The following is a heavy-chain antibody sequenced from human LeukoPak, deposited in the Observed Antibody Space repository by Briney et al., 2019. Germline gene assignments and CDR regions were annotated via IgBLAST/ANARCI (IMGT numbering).Heavy chain of an antibody. Sequence: GGSLRLSCAASGFTFSSYSMHWVRQAPGKGLEWVAVISYDGSNKYYADSVKGRFTISRDNSKNTLYLQMNSLRAEDTAVYYCAKVRDSGSYYWGHYFDYWGQGTLVTVSS. CDR1: GFTFSSYS. V-gene: IGHV3-30*18. J-gene: IGHJ4*02. CDR3: AKVRDSGSYYWGHYFDY. CDR2: ISYDGSNK. D-gene: IGHD1-26*01.